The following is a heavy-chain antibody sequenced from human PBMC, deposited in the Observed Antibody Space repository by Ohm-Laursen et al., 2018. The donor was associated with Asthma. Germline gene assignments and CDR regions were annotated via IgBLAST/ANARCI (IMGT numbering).Heavy chain of an antibody. CDR2: INPSGGST. V-gene: IGHV1-46*01. D-gene: IGHD3-22*01. Sequence: ASVKVSCKASGYTFTSYYFHWVRQAPGQGLEWMGMINPSGGSTSHAQKFQGRVAMTSDTSTTTVYMELSSLRSEDTAVYYCARVLSYYDHSSYYDRIDYWGQGSLVTVSS. J-gene: IGHJ4*02. CDR3: ARVLSYYDHSSYYDRIDY. CDR1: GYTFTSYY.